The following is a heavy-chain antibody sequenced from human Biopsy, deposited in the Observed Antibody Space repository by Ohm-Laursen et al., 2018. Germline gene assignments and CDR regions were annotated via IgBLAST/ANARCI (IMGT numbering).Heavy chain of an antibody. D-gene: IGHD1-26*01. CDR2: IKQDGNEK. J-gene: IGHJ4*02. V-gene: IGHV3-7*01. Sequence: GSLRLSCAASGFTFSDYWMGWVRQAPGKGLEWVANIKQDGNEKYYVDSVMDRFTISRDNGKNSLYLQINSLRAEDTAVYYCARARGSGRLRYHFDYWGQGTLVTVSS. CDR1: GFTFSDYW. CDR3: ARARGSGRLRYHFDY.